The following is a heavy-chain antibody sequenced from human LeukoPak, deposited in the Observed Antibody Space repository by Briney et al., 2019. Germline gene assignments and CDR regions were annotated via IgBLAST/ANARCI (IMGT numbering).Heavy chain of an antibody. V-gene: IGHV5-51*01. J-gene: IGHJ4*02. CDR3: ARHGIYGGDLLFDY. CDR1: GHIFTNSW. Sequence: LGESLKISCKVSGHIFTNSWIAWVRQMPGKGLEWMGIIYPGDSDTRYSPSFQGQVTISADKSITTAYFQWSGLKASDTAIYYCARHGIYGGDLLFDYWGQGTLVTVSS. D-gene: IGHD2-21*01. CDR2: IYPGDSDT.